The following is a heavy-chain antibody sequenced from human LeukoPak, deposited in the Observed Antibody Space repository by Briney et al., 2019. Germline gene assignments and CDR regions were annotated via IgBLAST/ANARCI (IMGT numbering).Heavy chain of an antibody. CDR2: IYTSGST. J-gene: IGHJ5*02. V-gene: IGHV4-4*07. CDR1: GDSISNYY. D-gene: IGHD6-13*01. CDR3: ARRAAAYSRNWFDP. Sequence: SETLSLTCTVSGDSISNYYWSWIRQPAGKGLEWIGRIYTSGSTNYNPSLKSRVTMSVDTSKNQFSLKLSSVTAADTAVYYCARRAAAYSRNWFDPWGQGTLVTVSS.